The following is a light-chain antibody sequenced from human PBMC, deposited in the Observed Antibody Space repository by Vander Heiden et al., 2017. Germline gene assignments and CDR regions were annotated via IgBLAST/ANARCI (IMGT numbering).Light chain of an antibody. CDR1: ESLLESNGYYY. Sequence: DTAMSQSPLSLPVTPGEPASISCRSNESLLESNGYYYLDWYLQKAGQSPQLLMYLASNRASGVPDRFSGSGSGTDFTLKISRVEAEDVGIYYCKQAHEAPYTFGQGTKLEIK. CDR2: LAS. J-gene: IGKJ2*01. CDR3: KQAHEAPYT. V-gene: IGKV2-28*01.